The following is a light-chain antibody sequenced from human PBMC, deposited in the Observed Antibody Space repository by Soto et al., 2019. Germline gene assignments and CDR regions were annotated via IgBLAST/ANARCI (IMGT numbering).Light chain of an antibody. J-gene: IGKJ1*01. CDR1: QSVSNNY. CDR2: GAS. Sequence: ERVMTQSPATLSVSPGERATLSCRASQSVSNNYLAWYQQKPGQAPRLLIYGASNRATGIPDRFSGSGSGTDFTLTISRLEPEDFAVYYCQQYGRSGTFGQGPKVDIK. CDR3: QQYGRSGT. V-gene: IGKV3-20*01.